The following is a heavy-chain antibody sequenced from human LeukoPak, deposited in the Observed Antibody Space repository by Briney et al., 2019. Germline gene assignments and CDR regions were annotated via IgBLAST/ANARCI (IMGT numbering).Heavy chain of an antibody. V-gene: IGHV1-3*03. CDR2: INAGNGNT. D-gene: IGHD3-10*01. J-gene: IGHJ3*02. Sequence: GASVKFSCKASGYTFTSYAMHWVRHAPGQRLEWRGGINAGNGNTKYSQEFQGRVTITRDTSARIAYMALSSLRSEDTAVYSCARDSGPSAFDIWGQGTMVTVSS. CDR1: GYTFTSYA. CDR3: ARDSGPSAFDI.